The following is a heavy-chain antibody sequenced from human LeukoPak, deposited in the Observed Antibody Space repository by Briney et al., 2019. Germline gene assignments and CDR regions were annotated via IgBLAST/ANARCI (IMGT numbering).Heavy chain of an antibody. CDR1: GGSISNTNYY. CDR3: ATRRNSDFQGFDY. J-gene: IGHJ4*02. CDR2: IHYSGST. D-gene: IGHD3-3*01. Sequence: PSETLSLTCTVSGGSISNTNYYWGWIRQPPGKGLEWIGNIHYSGSTYYNPSLKSRVTISVGTSKNQFSLNLSSVTAADTAVYYCATRRNSDFQGFDYWGQGTLVTVSS. V-gene: IGHV4-39*01.